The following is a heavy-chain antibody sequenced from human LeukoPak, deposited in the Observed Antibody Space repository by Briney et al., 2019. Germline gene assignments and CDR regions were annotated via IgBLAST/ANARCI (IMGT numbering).Heavy chain of an antibody. Sequence: PGGSLRLSCAASGFTFSDYAMHWVRQAPGKELEYVSAISSNGGSIHYANSVKGRFTISRDNSKNTLYLEMSSLRAEDTAVYYCAKDIGSYYDYWGQGILVTVSS. CDR1: GFTFSDYA. CDR3: AKDIGSYYDY. CDR2: ISSNGGSI. V-gene: IGHV3-64*01. D-gene: IGHD3-10*01. J-gene: IGHJ4*02.